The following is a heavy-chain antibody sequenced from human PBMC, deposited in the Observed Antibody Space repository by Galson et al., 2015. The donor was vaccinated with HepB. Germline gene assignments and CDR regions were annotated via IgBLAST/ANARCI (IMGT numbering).Heavy chain of an antibody. V-gene: IGHV3-15*01. Sequence: SLRLSCAASGFTLSNAWMSWVRQAPGKGLEWVGRIKSKTDGGTTDYAAPVKGRFSISRDDSENTLYLQMNSLKTEDTAVYYCTTDRIAVAGAISQFAYWGQGTLVTVSS. CDR3: TTDRIAVAGAISQFAY. CDR1: GFTLSNAW. J-gene: IGHJ4*02. CDR2: IKSKTDGGTT. D-gene: IGHD6-19*01.